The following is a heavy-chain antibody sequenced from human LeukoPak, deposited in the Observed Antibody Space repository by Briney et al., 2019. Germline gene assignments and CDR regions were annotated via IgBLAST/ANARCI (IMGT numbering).Heavy chain of an antibody. D-gene: IGHD3-22*01. CDR3: ARDLGQYYDTSDNWFDP. J-gene: IGHJ5*02. V-gene: IGHV3-48*01. Sequence: GGSLRLPCAASGFTFSSYSMNWVRQAPGKGLEWVSYIGSSSSTIYYADSVKGRFTISRDNAKNSLYLQMNSLRAEDTAVYYCARDLGQYYDTSDNWFDPWGQGTLVTVSS. CDR1: GFTFSSYS. CDR2: IGSSSSTI.